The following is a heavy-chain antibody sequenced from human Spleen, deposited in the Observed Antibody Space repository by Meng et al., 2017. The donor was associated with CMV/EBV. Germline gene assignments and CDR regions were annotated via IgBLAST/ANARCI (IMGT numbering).Heavy chain of an antibody. D-gene: IGHD4-17*01. J-gene: IGHJ4*02. Sequence: VGSLRLSCAASGFTFSSSAMSWVRQAPGKGLEWISTINTSGGSTYYADSAKGRFTISSDNSKNALYLQMNSLRAEDTAVYYCARVKNTVYFDYWGQGTLVTVSS. CDR1: GFTFSSSA. V-gene: IGHV3-23*01. CDR3: ARVKNTVYFDY. CDR2: INTSGGST.